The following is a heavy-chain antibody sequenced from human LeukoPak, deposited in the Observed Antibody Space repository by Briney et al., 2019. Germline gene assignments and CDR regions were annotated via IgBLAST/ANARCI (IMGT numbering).Heavy chain of an antibody. Sequence: SETLSLTCAVYGGSFSGYYWSWICQPPGKGLEWIGEINHSGSTNYTPSLKSRVTISVDTSKNQFSLKLTSVTATDTAVYYCARHLFGSGYYPDYWGQGTLVTVSS. CDR3: ARHLFGSGYYPDY. CDR1: GGSFSGYY. V-gene: IGHV4-34*01. D-gene: IGHD3-22*01. CDR2: INHSGST. J-gene: IGHJ4*02.